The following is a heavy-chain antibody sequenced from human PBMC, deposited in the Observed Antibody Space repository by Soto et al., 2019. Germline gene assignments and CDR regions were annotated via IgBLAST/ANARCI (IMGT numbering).Heavy chain of an antibody. V-gene: IGHV5-51*01. J-gene: IGHJ3*02. Sequence: PGESLKISCKAAGYDFSNYWIAWVRQTPGRGLEWMGMIYPGDLDIRYTPSFRGRVTISADKSITTAFVQWGSLKASDSAIYYCARFRAPRRQLISMSFHIWGLGTLVTVSS. CDR1: GYDFSNYW. CDR2: IYPGDLDI. D-gene: IGHD6-6*01. CDR3: ARFRAPRRQLISMSFHI.